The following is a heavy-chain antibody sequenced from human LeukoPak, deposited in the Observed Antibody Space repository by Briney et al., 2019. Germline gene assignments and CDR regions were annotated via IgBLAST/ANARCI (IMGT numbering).Heavy chain of an antibody. CDR2: INPNSGGT. CDR3: ARDLETESPYYGMDV. J-gene: IGHJ6*02. V-gene: IGHV1-2*02. CDR1: GYTFSGYY. Sequence: VASVKVSCKASGYTFSGYYMHWVRQAPGQGLEWMGWINPNSGGTNYAQKFQGRVTMTRDTSISTAYMELSRLRSDDTAVYYCARDLETESPYYGMDVWGQGTTVTVSS.